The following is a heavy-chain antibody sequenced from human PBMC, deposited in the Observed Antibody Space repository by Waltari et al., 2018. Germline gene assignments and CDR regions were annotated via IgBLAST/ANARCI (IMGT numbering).Heavy chain of an antibody. CDR2: MSGSGGGT. D-gene: IGHD1-1*01. J-gene: IGHJ4*02. CDR1: GLTFINYG. V-gene: IGHV3-23*01. Sequence: EVQLLESGGGLVQPGGSLRLSCAASGLTFINYGMSWVRQAPGKGRGWVSGMSGSGGGTYYADSVKGRFTISRDNSKNTLYLQMNSLRADDSAFYYCARAYNWNDFFDFWGLGTLVTVSS. CDR3: ARAYNWNDFFDF.